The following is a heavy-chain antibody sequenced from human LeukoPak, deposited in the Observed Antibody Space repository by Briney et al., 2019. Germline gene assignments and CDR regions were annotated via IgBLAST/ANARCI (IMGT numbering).Heavy chain of an antibody. CDR1: GYTFTSYD. D-gene: IGHD3-9*01. CDR2: MNPNSGNT. J-gene: IGHJ6*03. CDR3: ARGAGGLRYFDWLSGYMDV. V-gene: IGHV1-8*01. Sequence: ASVKVSCKASGYTFTSYDINWVRQAPGQGLEWMGWMNPNSGNTGYAQKFQGRVTMTRNTSISTAYMELSSLRSEDTAVYYCARGAGGLRYFDWLSGYMDVWGKGTTVTISS.